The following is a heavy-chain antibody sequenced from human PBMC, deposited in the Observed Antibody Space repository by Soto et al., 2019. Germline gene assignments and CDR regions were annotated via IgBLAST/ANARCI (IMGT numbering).Heavy chain of an antibody. J-gene: IGHJ4*02. CDR2: ISGSGDTT. CDR1: DFRFSTYG. V-gene: IGHV3-23*01. D-gene: IGHD4-4*01. CDR3: AKDGAFSNTFDH. Sequence: GGSLRLSCAASDFRFSTYGMNWVRQAPGKGLEWVSGISGSGDTTYYADSVKGRFTISRDSSKNTVYLQMNSLRAEDTAVYYCAKDGAFSNTFDHWGQGTLVTVSS.